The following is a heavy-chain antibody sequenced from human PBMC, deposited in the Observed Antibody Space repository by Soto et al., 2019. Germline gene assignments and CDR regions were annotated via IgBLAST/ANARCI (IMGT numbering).Heavy chain of an antibody. D-gene: IGHD5-18*01. V-gene: IGHV3-23*01. CDR2: ISGSGGST. J-gene: IGHJ6*02. CDR3: ANRDTAMVTRYYYGMDV. Sequence: EVQLLESGGGLVQPGGSLRLSCAASGFTFSSYAMSWVRQAPGKGLEWVSAISGSGGSTYYADSVKGRFTISRDNSKNTLYLQMNSLRAEDTAVYYCANRDTAMVTRYYYGMDVWGRGTTVTVSS. CDR1: GFTFSSYA.